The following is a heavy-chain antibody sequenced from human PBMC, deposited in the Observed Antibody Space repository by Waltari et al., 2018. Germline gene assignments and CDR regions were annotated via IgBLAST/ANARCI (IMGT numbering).Heavy chain of an antibody. D-gene: IGHD4-17*01. Sequence: QVQLQESGPGLVKPSETLSLTCTVSGGSISSYYWSWIRQPPGKGLEWIGYIYYSWSTHYNPSLKSRVTISVDTSKNQFSLKLSSVTAADTAVYYCARDLRTTVDSDAFDIWGQGTMVTVSS. CDR1: GGSISSYY. CDR3: ARDLRTTVDSDAFDI. J-gene: IGHJ3*02. CDR2: IYYSWST. V-gene: IGHV4-59*01.